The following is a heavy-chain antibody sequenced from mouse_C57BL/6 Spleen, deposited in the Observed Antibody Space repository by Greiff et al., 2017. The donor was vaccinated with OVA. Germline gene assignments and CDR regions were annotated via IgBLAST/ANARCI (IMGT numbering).Heavy chain of an antibody. D-gene: IGHD2-1*01. J-gene: IGHJ2*01. CDR3: TRERAGYYGNFDY. CDR1: GYTFTDYE. Sequence: QVQLQQSGAELVRPGASVTLSCKASGYTFTDYEMHWVKQTPVHGLEWIGAIDPETGGTAYNQKFKGKAILTADKSSSTAYMELRSLTSEDSAVYYCTRERAGYYGNFDYWGQGTTLTVSS. V-gene: IGHV1-15*01. CDR2: IDPETGGT.